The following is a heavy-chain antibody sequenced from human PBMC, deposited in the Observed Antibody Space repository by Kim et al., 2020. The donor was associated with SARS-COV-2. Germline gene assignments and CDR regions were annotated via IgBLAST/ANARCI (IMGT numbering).Heavy chain of an antibody. Sequence: SVKVSCKASGGTFSSYAISWVRQAPGQGLEWMGGIIPIFGTANYAQKFQGRVTITADESTSTAYMELSSLRSEDTAVYYCARAVVVAAYVFDYWGQGTLVTVSS. V-gene: IGHV1-69*13. J-gene: IGHJ4*02. D-gene: IGHD2-15*01. CDR1: GGTFSSYA. CDR2: IIPIFGTA. CDR3: ARAVVVAAYVFDY.